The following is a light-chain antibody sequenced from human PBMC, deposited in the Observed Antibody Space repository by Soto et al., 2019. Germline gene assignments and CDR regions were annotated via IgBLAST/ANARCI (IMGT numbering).Light chain of an antibody. Sequence: EFVLTQSPATLSLSPGERATLSCRASQSISSYLAWFQQKPGQAPRLLIYDASNRATGIPARFSGGGSGTDFTLTISSPEPEDFAVYYCQHRTNWPPAFGQGTRLEIK. CDR1: QSISSY. J-gene: IGKJ5*01. CDR3: QHRTNWPPA. CDR2: DAS. V-gene: IGKV3-11*01.